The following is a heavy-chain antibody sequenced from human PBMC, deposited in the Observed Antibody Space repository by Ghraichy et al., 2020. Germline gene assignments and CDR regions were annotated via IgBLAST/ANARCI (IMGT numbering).Heavy chain of an antibody. D-gene: IGHD3-22*01. Sequence: GGSLRLSCAASGFTFSSYAMSWVRQAPGKGLEWVSAISGSGGSTYYADSVKGRFTISRDNSKNTLYLQMNSLRAEDTAVYYCAKDANYYDSSGYYVDAFDIWGQGTMVTVSS. V-gene: IGHV3-23*01. J-gene: IGHJ3*02. CDR3: AKDANYYDSSGYYVDAFDI. CDR2: ISGSGGST. CDR1: GFTFSSYA.